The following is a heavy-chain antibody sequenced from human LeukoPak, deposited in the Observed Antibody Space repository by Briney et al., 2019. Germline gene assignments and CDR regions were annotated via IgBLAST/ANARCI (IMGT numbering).Heavy chain of an antibody. CDR3: AKDDEYGDPPPPLDY. CDR1: GFTFDDYA. CDR2: ISGDGGST. D-gene: IGHD4-17*01. J-gene: IGHJ4*02. V-gene: IGHV3-43*02. Sequence: PGGSLRLSCAASGFTFDDYAMHWVRQAPGKGLEWVSLISGDGGSTYYADSVKGRFAISRDNSKNSLYLQMNSLRTEDTALYYCAKDDEYGDPPPPLDYWGQGTLVTVSS.